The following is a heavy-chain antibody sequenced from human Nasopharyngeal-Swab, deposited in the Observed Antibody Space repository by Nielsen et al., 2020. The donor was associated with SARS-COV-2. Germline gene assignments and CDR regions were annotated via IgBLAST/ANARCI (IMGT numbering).Heavy chain of an antibody. V-gene: IGHV3-23*03. D-gene: IGHD3-10*01. J-gene: IGHJ4*02. Sequence: VRQMPGKGLEWVSVIYSGGSSTYYADSVKGRFTISRDNSKNTLYLQMNSLRAEDTAVYYCAKREITMVRGVIGYFDYWGQGTLVTVSS. CDR3: AKREITMVRGVIGYFDY. CDR2: IYSGGSST.